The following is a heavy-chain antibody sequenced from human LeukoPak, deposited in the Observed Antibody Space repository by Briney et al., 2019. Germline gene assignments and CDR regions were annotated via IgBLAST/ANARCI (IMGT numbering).Heavy chain of an antibody. Sequence: GGSLRLSCAASGFTFSSYWISWVRQAPGKGLEWVANIKQDGSEKFYVDSVKGRFTISRDNSKNTLYLQMNSLRAGDTAVYSCAKDGQGLPGAIYNYWGQGTLVTVSS. CDR1: GFTFSSYW. CDR2: IKQDGSEK. V-gene: IGHV3-7*03. CDR3: AKDGQGLPGAIYNY. J-gene: IGHJ4*02. D-gene: IGHD2-2*02.